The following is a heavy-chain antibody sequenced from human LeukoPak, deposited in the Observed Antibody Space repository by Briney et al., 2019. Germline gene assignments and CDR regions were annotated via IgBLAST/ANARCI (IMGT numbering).Heavy chain of an antibody. J-gene: IGHJ4*02. CDR2: ISYDGRQN. V-gene: IGHV3-30*04. CDR1: GFTFSTYA. D-gene: IGHD5-18*01. Sequence: GGSLRLSCAASGFTFSTYAMNWVRQAPGKGLEWVAVISYDGRQNYYADSVKGRFTISRDNSKNTLYLQMNSLRAEDTAVYYCARERVDTAMATHFDYWGQGTLVTVSS. CDR3: ARERVDTAMATHFDY.